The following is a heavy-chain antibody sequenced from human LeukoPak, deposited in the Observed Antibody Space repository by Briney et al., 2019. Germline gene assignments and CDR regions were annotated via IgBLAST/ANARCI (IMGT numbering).Heavy chain of an antibody. CDR3: AKDMQTWPRFPDY. Sequence: PGRSLRLSCAASGFTFSSYGMHWVRQAPGKGLEWVAVIWYDGSNKYYADSVKGRFTISRDNSKNTLYLQINSLRAEDTAVYYCAKDMQTWPRFPDYWGQGTLVTVSS. CDR1: GFTFSSYG. D-gene: IGHD5-12*01. V-gene: IGHV3-33*06. J-gene: IGHJ4*02. CDR2: IWYDGSNK.